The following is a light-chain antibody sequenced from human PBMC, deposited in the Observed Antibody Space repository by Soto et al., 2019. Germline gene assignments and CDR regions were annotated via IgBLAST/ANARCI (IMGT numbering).Light chain of an antibody. J-gene: IGKJ2*01. V-gene: IGKV3-11*01. CDR1: QCVSID. Sequence: EILLTQSPATLSLSPGERATLSCRASQCVSIDLAWYKQKPGQARRLLIYDASNRATGIPARFSVSGSGADFTLTSSSLEPEDFAVYYCQQSSNLPPVYTFGQGTKLDIK. CDR2: DAS. CDR3: QQSSNLPPVYT.